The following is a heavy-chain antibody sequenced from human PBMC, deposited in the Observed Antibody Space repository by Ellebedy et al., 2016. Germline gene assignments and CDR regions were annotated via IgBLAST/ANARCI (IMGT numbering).Heavy chain of an antibody. CDR1: GYSISSGYY. D-gene: IGHD3-10*01. Sequence: SETLSLXCSVSGYSISSGYYWGWIRQPPGKGLEWIGSGFHSGITYYNVSLKSRVTISVDTSKNQFSLRMISVTAADTAVYFCARVRGNYYASDSYLVFDNWGQGTLVTVPS. J-gene: IGHJ4*02. CDR2: GFHSGIT. V-gene: IGHV4-38-2*02. CDR3: ARVRGNYYASDSYLVFDN.